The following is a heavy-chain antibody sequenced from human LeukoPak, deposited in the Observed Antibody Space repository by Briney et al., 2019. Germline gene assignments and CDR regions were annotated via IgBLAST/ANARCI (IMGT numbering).Heavy chain of an antibody. J-gene: IGHJ4*02. V-gene: IGHV3-21*01. CDR2: ISSGSSYM. D-gene: IGHD4-17*01. Sequence: GGSLRLSCAVSGFTFSSYSMNWVRQAPGKGLEWVSSISSGSSYMYYADSVKGRFTISRDNAKNSLYLQMNSLRAEDTAVYYCARDDYGDPGYWGQGTLVTVSS. CDR3: ARDDYGDPGY. CDR1: GFTFSSYS.